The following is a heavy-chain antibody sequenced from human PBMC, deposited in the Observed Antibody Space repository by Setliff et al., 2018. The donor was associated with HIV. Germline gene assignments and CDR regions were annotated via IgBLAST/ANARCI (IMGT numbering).Heavy chain of an antibody. V-gene: IGHV4-59*11. CDR2: IYYSGST. D-gene: IGHD3-22*01. Sequence: SETLSLTCTVSGGSISSHYWTWIRQPPGKGLEWIGYIYYSGSTNYNPSLKSRVTISVDTSKNQFSLKLSSVTAADTAVYYCARSNYYDSSGYLITLFDYWGQGTLVTVSS. CDR3: ARSNYYDSSGYLITLFDY. J-gene: IGHJ4*02. CDR1: GGSISSHY.